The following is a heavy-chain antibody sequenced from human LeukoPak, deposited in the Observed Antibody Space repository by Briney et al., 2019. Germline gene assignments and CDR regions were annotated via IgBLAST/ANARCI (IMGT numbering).Heavy chain of an antibody. J-gene: IGHJ4*02. CDR2: IYSSGST. V-gene: IGHV3-53*01. CDR1: GFTVSSNY. D-gene: IGHD6-6*01. Sequence: GGSLRLSCAASGFTVSSNYMSWVRQAPGKGLEWVSVIYSSGSTYYTDSVKGRFTISRDNSRYTLFLQMNSLRAEDTAVYYCARSIAARPGPFDYWGQGTLVTVSS. CDR3: ARSIAARPGPFDY.